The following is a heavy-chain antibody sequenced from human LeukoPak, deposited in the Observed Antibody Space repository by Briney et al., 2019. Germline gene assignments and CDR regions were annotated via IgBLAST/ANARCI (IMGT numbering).Heavy chain of an antibody. Sequence: GGSLRLSCAASGFTFSSYAMNCVRQAPGKGLVWVSHINTVGTNTNYAGSVKGRFTISRDNAKNTLYLQMNSLRAEDTAVYYCARDRSGLYDYWGQGTLVTVSS. CDR3: ARDRSGLYDY. CDR1: GFTFSSYA. J-gene: IGHJ4*02. V-gene: IGHV3-74*01. CDR2: INTVGTNT. D-gene: IGHD1-26*01.